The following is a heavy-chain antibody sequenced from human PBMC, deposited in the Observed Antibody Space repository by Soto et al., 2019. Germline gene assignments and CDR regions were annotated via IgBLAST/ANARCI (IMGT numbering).Heavy chain of an antibody. Sequence: PSESLPLTCTVSGGSISSGAYYWSWIRQHPGKGLEWIGYIYYSGSTSYNPSLKSLVTISVDASKNQFSLKLSSVTAADTAVYYFARESDYGGNVSFVILGQGTMVSVSS. CDR2: IYYSGST. J-gene: IGHJ3*02. D-gene: IGHD4-17*01. CDR3: ARESDYGGNVSFVI. V-gene: IGHV4-31*01. CDR1: GGSISSGAYY.